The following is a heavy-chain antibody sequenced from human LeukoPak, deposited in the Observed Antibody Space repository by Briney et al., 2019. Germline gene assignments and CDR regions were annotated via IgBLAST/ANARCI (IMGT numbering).Heavy chain of an antibody. D-gene: IGHD3-10*01. CDR2: INPSGGST. CDR1: GYTFTSYY. J-gene: IGHJ6*04. CDR3: ARVTMVRGPMDV. V-gene: IGHV1-46*01. Sequence: ASVKVSCKASGYTFTSYYMHWVRQAPGQGLEWMGIINPSGGSTSYAQKFQGRVTMTRDTSTSTVYMELSSLRSEDTTVYYCARVTMVRGPMDVWGKGTTVTISS.